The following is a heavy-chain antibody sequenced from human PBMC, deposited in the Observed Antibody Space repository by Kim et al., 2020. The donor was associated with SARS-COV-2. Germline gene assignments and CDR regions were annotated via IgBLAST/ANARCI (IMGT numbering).Heavy chain of an antibody. J-gene: IGHJ4*02. Sequence: SLQRRVTISVDTSKNQFSLKLSSVTAADTAVYYCASSRRTMVRGVAAFDYWGQGTLVTVSS. V-gene: IGHV4-31*02. D-gene: IGHD3-10*01. CDR3: ASSRRTMVRGVAAFDY.